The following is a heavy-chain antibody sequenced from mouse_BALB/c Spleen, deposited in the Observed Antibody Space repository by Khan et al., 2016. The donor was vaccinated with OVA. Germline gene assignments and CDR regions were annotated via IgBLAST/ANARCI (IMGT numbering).Heavy chain of an antibody. CDR2: IAPGSGSA. Sequence: DLVKPGASVKLSCKASGYTFTSFWINWIKQRPGQGLEWIGHIAPGSGSAYYNEMFKGTATLTVDTSSSTAYIQLSSLSSEDSAVYFCARSNYYGRSLYAMDYWGQGTSVTVSS. J-gene: IGHJ4*01. CDR1: GYTFTSFW. V-gene: IGHV1S41*01. CDR3: ARSNYYGRSLYAMDY. D-gene: IGHD1-1*01.